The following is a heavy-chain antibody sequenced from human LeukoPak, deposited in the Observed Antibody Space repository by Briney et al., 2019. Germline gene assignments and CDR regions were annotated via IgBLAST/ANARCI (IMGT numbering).Heavy chain of an antibody. J-gene: IGHJ6*02. D-gene: IGHD4-17*01. CDR1: GYTFANYD. CDR3: ARDYGEFYGMDV. Sequence: ASVKVSCKASGYTFANYDITWVRQAPGQGLEWMGWMNPNSGDTGYAQKFQGRVSMTRDTSITTAYMELSSLRSEDTAVYYCARDYGEFYGMDVWGQGTTVTVSS. CDR2: MNPNSGDT. V-gene: IGHV1-8*01.